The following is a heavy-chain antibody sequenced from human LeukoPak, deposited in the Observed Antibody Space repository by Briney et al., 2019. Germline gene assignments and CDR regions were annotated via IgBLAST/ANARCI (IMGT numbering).Heavy chain of an antibody. V-gene: IGHV4-4*02. CDR1: GGSISSSNW. D-gene: IGHD4-11*01. CDR2: IYHSGST. J-gene: IGHJ4*02. CDR3: ASFRVQSNYVRGPFDY. Sequence: PSGTLSLTCAVSGGSISSSNWWSWVRQPPGKGLEWIGEIYHSGSTYYNPSLKSRVTISVDTSKNQFSLKLSSVTAADTAVYYCASFRVQSNYVRGPFDYWGQGTLVTVSS.